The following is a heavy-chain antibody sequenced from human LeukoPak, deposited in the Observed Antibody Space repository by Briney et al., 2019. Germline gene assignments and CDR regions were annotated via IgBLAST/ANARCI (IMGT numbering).Heavy chain of an antibody. CDR1: GGSISSNNW. J-gene: IGHJ4*02. Sequence: SETLSLTCTVSGGSISSNNWWSWVRQPPGKGLEWIGEIYHSGSTNYNPSLKSRVIISVDKSKNQFSLKLTSVTAADTAVYRCARVAAGKYFDYWGQGTLVTVSS. CDR2: IYHSGST. V-gene: IGHV4-4*01. D-gene: IGHD1-26*01. CDR3: ARVAAGKYFDY.